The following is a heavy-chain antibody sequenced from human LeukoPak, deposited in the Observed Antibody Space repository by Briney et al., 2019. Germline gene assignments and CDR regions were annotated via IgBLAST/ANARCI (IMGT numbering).Heavy chain of an antibody. CDR2: IYTNGRT. Sequence: SETLSLTCTVSGGSISSYYWSWIRQPAGKGLEWIGHIYTNGRTDYNPSLKSRGTISVDKAKNQFFLKLTSVTTADTAVYYCAGDGYRTTWYYYWGQGTPVTVSS. V-gene: IGHV4-4*07. D-gene: IGHD6-13*01. CDR1: GGSISSYY. J-gene: IGHJ4*02. CDR3: AGDGYRTTWYYY.